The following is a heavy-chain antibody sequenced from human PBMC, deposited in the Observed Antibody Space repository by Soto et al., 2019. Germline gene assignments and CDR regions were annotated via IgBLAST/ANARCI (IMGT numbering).Heavy chain of an antibody. Sequence: EVQLVESGGGLVKPGGPLRLSCAASGSSFINAWMKWVRQAPGKGLEWVGSIKSEANGGTTDHAAAVKGRFIISRDDSKNMLFLQMDSLITEDSAVYYCAYYRDSSARHVDFWGQGTLVTVSS. J-gene: IGHJ4*02. D-gene: IGHD3-22*01. CDR3: AYYRDSSARHVDF. CDR2: IKSEANGGTT. V-gene: IGHV3-15*07. CDR1: GSSFINAW.